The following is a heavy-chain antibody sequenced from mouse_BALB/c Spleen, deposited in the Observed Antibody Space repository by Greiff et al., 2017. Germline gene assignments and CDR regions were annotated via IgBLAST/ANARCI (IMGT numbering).Heavy chain of an antibody. Sequence: DLVKPGASVKLSCKASGYTFTSYWINWIKQRPGQGLEWIGRIAPGSGSTYYNEMFKGKATLTVDTSYSTAYIQLSSLSSEDSAVYFCARRGYDYDVGYFDYWGQGTTLTVSS. CDR2: IAPGSGST. CDR1: GYTFTSYW. CDR3: ARRGYDYDVGYFDY. J-gene: IGHJ2*01. V-gene: IGHV1S41*01. D-gene: IGHD2-4*01.